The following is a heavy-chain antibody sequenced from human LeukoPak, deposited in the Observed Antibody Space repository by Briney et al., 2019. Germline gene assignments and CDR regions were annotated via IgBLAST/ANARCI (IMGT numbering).Heavy chain of an antibody. J-gene: IGHJ4*02. Sequence: GGSLRLSCAASGFTFSSYEMNWVRQAPGKGLEWVSYISSSGSTIYYADSVKGRFTISRDNAKNSLYLQMNSLGAEDTAVYYCARVKQQLVAPDYWGQGTLVTVSS. CDR3: ARVKQQLVAPDY. D-gene: IGHD6-13*01. V-gene: IGHV3-48*03. CDR2: ISSSGSTI. CDR1: GFTFSSYE.